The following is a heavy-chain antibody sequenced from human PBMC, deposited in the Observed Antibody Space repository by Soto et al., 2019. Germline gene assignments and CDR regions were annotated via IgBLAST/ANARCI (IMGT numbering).Heavy chain of an antibody. CDR2: ISVSGDTT. V-gene: IGHV3-23*01. D-gene: IGHD5-12*01. Sequence: HPGGSLRLSCAASGFTFSSYDMSWVRQAPGKGLEWISTISVSGDTTYEATSVKGRFSISRDNSKNMVYLQMNSLTDEDTAVYFCAKDAPYTDYSKPFESWGQGTLVTVSS. J-gene: IGHJ4*02. CDR3: AKDAPYTDYSKPFES. CDR1: GFTFSSYD.